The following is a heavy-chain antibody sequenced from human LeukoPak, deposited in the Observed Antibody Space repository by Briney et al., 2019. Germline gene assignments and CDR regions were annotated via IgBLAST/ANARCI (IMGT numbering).Heavy chain of an antibody. CDR1: GYTFTSYA. V-gene: IGHV1-46*01. D-gene: IGHD3-10*01. J-gene: IGHJ5*02. CDR3: ARDGDYYGSGSYSNNWFDP. CDR2: INPSGGST. Sequence: ASVKVSCKASGYTFTSYAMNWVRQAPGQGLEWMGIINPSGGSTSYAQKFQGRVTVTRDTSTSTVYMELSSLRSEDTAVYYCARDGDYYGSGSYSNNWFDPWGQGTLVTVSS.